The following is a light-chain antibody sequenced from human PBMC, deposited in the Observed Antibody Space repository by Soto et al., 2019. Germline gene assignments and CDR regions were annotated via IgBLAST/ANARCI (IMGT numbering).Light chain of an antibody. V-gene: IGKV1-39*01. CDR1: QDINVY. Sequence: DIQMTQSQSSVAASIGDTVTITCRASQDINVYLNWYQQKPGEVPKLLIYSASTLHSVVPSRFTGSGSDTDFTLTIRSLQPEDFAPYYCQHGYGDPYSFGEGTQVDTK. J-gene: IGKJ4*01. CDR2: SAS. CDR3: QHGYGDPYS.